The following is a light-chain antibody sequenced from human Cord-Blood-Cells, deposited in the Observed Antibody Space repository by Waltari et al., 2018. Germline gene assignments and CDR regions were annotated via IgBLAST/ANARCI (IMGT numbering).Light chain of an antibody. CDR2: GNS. V-gene: IGLV1-40*01. CDR3: QSYDSSLSGFYV. J-gene: IGLJ1*01. CDR1: SSNIGAGYA. Sequence: QSVLTQPPSVSGAPGQRVTISCPGSSSNIGAGYAVHWYQQLPGPAPKLLIYGNSKLPAGVPDRFSGSKSGTSASLAITGLQAEDEADYYCQSYDSSLSGFYVFGTGTKVTVL.